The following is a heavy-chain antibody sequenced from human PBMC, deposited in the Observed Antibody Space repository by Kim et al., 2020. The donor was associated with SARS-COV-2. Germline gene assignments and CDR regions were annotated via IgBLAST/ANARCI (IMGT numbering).Heavy chain of an antibody. Sequence: ASVKVSCKASGYTFTSYYMHWVRQAPGQGLEWMGIINPSGGSTSYAQKFQGRVTMTRDTSTSTVYMELSSLRSEDTAVYYCARSFHPLYDSSGYHSLHYYGMDVWGQGTTVTVSS. J-gene: IGHJ6*02. V-gene: IGHV1-46*01. CDR2: INPSGGST. CDR1: GYTFTSYY. D-gene: IGHD3-22*01. CDR3: ARSFHPLYDSSGYHSLHYYGMDV.